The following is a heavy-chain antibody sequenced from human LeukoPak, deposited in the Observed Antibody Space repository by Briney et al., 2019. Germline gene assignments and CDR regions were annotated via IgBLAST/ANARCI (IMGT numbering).Heavy chain of an antibody. CDR3: ACLRMDCSGGSCYPAADYFDY. V-gene: IGHV4-38-2*02. Sequence: SETLSLTCTVSGYSISSGYYWGWIRQPPGKGLEWIGSIYHSGSTYYNPSLKSRVTISVDTSKNQFSLKLSSVTAADTAVYYCACLRMDCSGGSCYPAADYFDYWGQGTLVTVSS. CDR1: GYSISSGYY. D-gene: IGHD2-15*01. CDR2: IYHSGST. J-gene: IGHJ4*02.